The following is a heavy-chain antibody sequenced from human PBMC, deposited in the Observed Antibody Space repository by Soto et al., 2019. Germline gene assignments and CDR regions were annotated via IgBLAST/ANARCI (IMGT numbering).Heavy chain of an antibody. D-gene: IGHD5-12*01. J-gene: IGHJ4*02. CDR2: IYYSGST. Sequence: TSETLSLTCTVSGGSISSGGYYWSRIRQHPGKGLEWIGYIYYSGSTYYNPSLKSRVTISVDTSKNQFSLKLSSVTAADTAVYYCARLPEWLRVLDYWGQGTLVTVSS. CDR1: GGSISSGGYY. CDR3: ARLPEWLRVLDY. V-gene: IGHV4-31*03.